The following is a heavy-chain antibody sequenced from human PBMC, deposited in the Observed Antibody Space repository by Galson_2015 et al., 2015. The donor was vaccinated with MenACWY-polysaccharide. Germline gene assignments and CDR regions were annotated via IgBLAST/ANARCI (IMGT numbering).Heavy chain of an antibody. CDR1: GFTFSTYG. CDR3: AKGRFECFDFWSGYYFDC. CDR2: ISYDGSKK. J-gene: IGHJ4*02. D-gene: IGHD3-3*01. V-gene: IGHV3-30*18. Sequence: SLRLSCAASGFTFSTYGMHWVRQAPGKGLEWMAVISYDGSKKQYADSVKGRFTISRDNSKNTVYLEMNSLRDEDTAVYYCAKGRFECFDFWSGYYFDCWGQGALVTVSS.